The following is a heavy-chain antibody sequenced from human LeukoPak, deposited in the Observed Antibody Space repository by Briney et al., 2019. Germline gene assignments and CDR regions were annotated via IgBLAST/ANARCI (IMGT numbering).Heavy chain of an antibody. CDR2: ISSSSSYI. J-gene: IGHJ4*02. V-gene: IGHV3-21*01. CDR1: GFTFSGYA. Sequence: GGSLRLSCAASGFTFSGYAMNWVRQAPGKGLEWVSSISSSSSYIYYADSVKGRFTISRDNAKNSLYLQMNSLRAEDTAVYYCARAVPSTYYYDSSNYPDYWGQGTLVTVSS. CDR3: ARAVPSTYYYDSSNYPDY. D-gene: IGHD3-22*01.